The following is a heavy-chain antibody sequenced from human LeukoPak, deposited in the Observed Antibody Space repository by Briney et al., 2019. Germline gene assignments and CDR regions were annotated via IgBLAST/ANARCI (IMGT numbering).Heavy chain of an antibody. J-gene: IGHJ4*02. CDR3: ASAWNSGYDYHFDY. D-gene: IGHD5-12*01. Sequence: SETLSLTCAVYGRSFSGYYWSWIRQPPGKGLEWIGEINHSGSTNYNPSLKSRVTISVDTSKNQFSLKLSSVTAADTAVYYCASAWNSGYDYHFDYWGQGTLVTVSS. CDR1: GRSFSGYY. V-gene: IGHV4-34*01. CDR2: INHSGST.